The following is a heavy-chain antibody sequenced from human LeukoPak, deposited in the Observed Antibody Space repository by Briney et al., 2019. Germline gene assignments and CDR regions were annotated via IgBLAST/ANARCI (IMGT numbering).Heavy chain of an antibody. CDR2: IIPVFNTP. V-gene: IGHV1-69*06. Sequence: GTSVKVSCKASGDTFNSLSFTWVRQAPGQGLEWMGGIIPVFNTPNYAQKFQGRVTMTEDTSTDTAYMELSSLRSEDTAVYYCATAFAGNLVDYWGQGTLVTVSS. D-gene: IGHD1-14*01. J-gene: IGHJ4*02. CDR3: ATAFAGNLVDY. CDR1: GDTFNSLS.